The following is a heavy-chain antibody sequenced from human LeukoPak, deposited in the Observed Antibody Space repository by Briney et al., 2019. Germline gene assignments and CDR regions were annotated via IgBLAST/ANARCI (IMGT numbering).Heavy chain of an antibody. V-gene: IGHV3-23*01. CDR3: APVDGYCSGGSCSY. J-gene: IGHJ4*02. CDR1: GFTFSSYA. D-gene: IGHD2-15*01. CDR2: ISGSGGST. Sequence: GGSLRLSCAASGFTFSSYAMSWVRQAPGKGLEWVSAISGSGGSTYYADSVKGRFTISRDNSKNTLYLQMNSLRAEDTAVYYCAPVDGYCSGGSCSYWGQGTLVTVSS.